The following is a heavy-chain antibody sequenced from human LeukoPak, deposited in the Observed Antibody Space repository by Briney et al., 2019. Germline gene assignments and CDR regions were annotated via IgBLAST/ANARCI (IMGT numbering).Heavy chain of an antibody. J-gene: IGHJ6*03. CDR2: IYYSGST. D-gene: IGHD7-27*01. Sequence: SETLSLTCTVSGGSISSYYWSWIRQPPGKGLEWIGYIYYSGSTNYNPSLKSRVTISVDTSKNQFSLKLSSVTAADTAVYYCARSRVWATYYYYYYMDVWGKGTTVTISS. CDR1: GGSISSYY. CDR3: ARSRVWATYYYYYYMDV. V-gene: IGHV4-59*01.